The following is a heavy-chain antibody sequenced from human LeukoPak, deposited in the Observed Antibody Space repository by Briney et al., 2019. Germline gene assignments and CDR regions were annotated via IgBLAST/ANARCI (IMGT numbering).Heavy chain of an antibody. CDR2: IYYSGST. V-gene: IGHV4-59*08. D-gene: IGHD3-10*01. J-gene: IGHJ4*02. CDR3: ASGPYGSGSYLFGY. CDR1: GGSISSYY. Sequence: SETLSLTCTVSGGSISSYYWSWIRQPPGKGLEWIGYIYYSGSTNYNPSLKSRVTISVDTSKNQFSLKLSSVTAADTAVYYCASGPYGSGSYLFGYWGQGTLVTVSS.